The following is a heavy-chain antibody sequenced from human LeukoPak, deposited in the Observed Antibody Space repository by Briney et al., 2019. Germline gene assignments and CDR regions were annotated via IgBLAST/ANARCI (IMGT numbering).Heavy chain of an antibody. Sequence: PSETLSLTCTVSGGSLNSGSYCWGWIRQSAGKGLEWIGHIHISGSTNYNPSLKSRVTISVDTSKNQFSLKLSSVTAADTAVYYCARKYGYSSSWYGRRFDYWGQGTLVTVSS. J-gene: IGHJ4*02. CDR1: GGSLNSGSYC. CDR2: IHISGST. CDR3: ARKYGYSSSWYGRRFDY. V-gene: IGHV4-61*09. D-gene: IGHD6-13*01.